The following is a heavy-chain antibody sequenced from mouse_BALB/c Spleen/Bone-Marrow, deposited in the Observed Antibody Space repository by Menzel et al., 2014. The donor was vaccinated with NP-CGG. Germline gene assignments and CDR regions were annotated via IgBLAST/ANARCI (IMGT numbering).Heavy chain of an antibody. CDR1: GFTFSSYG. Sequence: EVKLVESGGGLVQPGGSPKLSCAASGFTFSSYGMSWVRQTPDKRLELVATINSNGGSTYYPDSVKGRFTISRDNAKNTLYLQMSSLKSEDTAMYYCARDRGWLLRFAYWGQGTLVTVSA. D-gene: IGHD2-3*01. V-gene: IGHV5-6-3*01. J-gene: IGHJ3*01. CDR3: ARDRGWLLRFAY. CDR2: INSNGGST.